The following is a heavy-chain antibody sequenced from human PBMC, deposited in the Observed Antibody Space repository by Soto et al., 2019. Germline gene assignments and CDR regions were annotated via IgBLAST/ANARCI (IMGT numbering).Heavy chain of an antibody. CDR2: ITHRGSP. Sequence: SETLSLTCAVYGGSFSGYHWTWIRQPPGRGLEWIGEITHRGSPNYNTSLKSRVTISIDTSKNQFSLNLRSVTAADTAVYYCARYRREAVAGYTLDNWGQGILVTVSS. CDR3: ARYRREAVAGYTLDN. CDR1: GGSFSGYH. D-gene: IGHD6-13*01. J-gene: IGHJ4*02. V-gene: IGHV4-34*01.